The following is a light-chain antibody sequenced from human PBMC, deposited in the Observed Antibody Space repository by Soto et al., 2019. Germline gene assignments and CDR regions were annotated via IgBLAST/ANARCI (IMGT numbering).Light chain of an antibody. CDR1: QSISGW. CDR3: QQYNSYPWT. Sequence: DIQMTQSPSTLSASVGDRFTITCRASQSISGWLAWYQQKPGKAPKLLIYDASSLESGVPSGFSGSGSGTEFTLTISSLQPDGFATYYCQQYNSYPWTFGQGTKVDIK. J-gene: IGKJ1*01. CDR2: DAS. V-gene: IGKV1-5*01.